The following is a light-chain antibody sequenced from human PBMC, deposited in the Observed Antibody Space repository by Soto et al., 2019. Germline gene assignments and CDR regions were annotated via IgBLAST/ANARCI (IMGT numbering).Light chain of an antibody. CDR1: QTVDTKF. CDR2: GAS. V-gene: IGKV3-15*01. CDR3: QQYNNWPPT. Sequence: EIVLTQSPGTLSLSPGETATLSCRASQTVDTKFLFWYQQKPGQAPRLLIYGASSRATGIPARFSGSRSGTEFTLTISSLQSEDFAVYYCQQYNNWPPTFGQGTRLEIK. J-gene: IGKJ5*01.